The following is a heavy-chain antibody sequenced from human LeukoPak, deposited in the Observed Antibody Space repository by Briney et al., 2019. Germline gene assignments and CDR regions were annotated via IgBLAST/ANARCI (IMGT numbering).Heavy chain of an antibody. J-gene: IGHJ4*02. V-gene: IGHV3-30*03. CDR1: GFTFSSNG. CDR3: ARDLLEGAPFDY. CDR2: ISYDGSNK. D-gene: IGHD1-26*01. Sequence: PGGSLRLSCAASGFTFSSNGMNWVRQAPGKGLEWVAVISYDGSNKYYADSVKGRFTISRDNSKNTLYLQMNSLRAEDTAVYYCARDLLEGAPFDYWGQGTLVTVSS.